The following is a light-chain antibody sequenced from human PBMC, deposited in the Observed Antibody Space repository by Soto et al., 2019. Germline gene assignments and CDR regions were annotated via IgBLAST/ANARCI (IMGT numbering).Light chain of an antibody. CDR3: QQRSNWPRT. J-gene: IGKJ1*01. V-gene: IGKV3-11*01. CDR2: DAY. Sequence: EIVLTQSPATLSFSPGERATLSCSSSQSVSSYLAWYQHKPGQAPRLLIYDAYNRATGIPDRFSGSGSGTDFTLTISSLEPEDFAAYYCQQRSNWPRTFGQATKVDIK. CDR1: QSVSSY.